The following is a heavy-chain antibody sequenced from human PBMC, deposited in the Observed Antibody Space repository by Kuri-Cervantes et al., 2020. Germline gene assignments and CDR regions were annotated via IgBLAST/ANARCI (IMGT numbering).Heavy chain of an antibody. V-gene: IGHV3-23*01. CDR1: GFTFSDYY. J-gene: IGHJ4*02. CDR2: ISWNSGSI. CDR3: AKRVGFVQVVYFDY. D-gene: IGHD2-8*02. Sequence: GESLKISCAASGFTFSDYYMSWIRQAPGKGLEWVSGISWNSGSIGYADSVKGRFTISRDNSKNTLYLQMNSLRAEDTAVYYCAKRVGFVQVVYFDYWGQGTLVTVSS.